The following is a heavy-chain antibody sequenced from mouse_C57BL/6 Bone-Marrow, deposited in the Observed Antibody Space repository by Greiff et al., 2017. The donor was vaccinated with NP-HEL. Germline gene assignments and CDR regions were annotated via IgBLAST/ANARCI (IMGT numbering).Heavy chain of an antibody. J-gene: IGHJ4*01. V-gene: IGHV1-55*01. Sequence: VQLQQPGAELVKPGASVKMSCKASGYTFTSYWITWVKQRPGQGLEWIGDIYPGSGSTNYNEKFKSKATLTVDTSSSPAYMQLSSLTSKDSAVYDCARGGYYGKPLYAMDYWGQGTSVTVSS. CDR3: ARGGYYGKPLYAMDY. CDR2: IYPGSGST. D-gene: IGHD2-1*01. CDR1: GYTFTSYW.